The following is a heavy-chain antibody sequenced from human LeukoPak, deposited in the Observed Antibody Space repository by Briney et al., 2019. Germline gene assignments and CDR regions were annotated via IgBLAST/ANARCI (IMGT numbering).Heavy chain of an antibody. Sequence: GASVKVSCKASGYTFTCYYMHWVRQAPGQGLEWMGIINPSGGSTSYAQKFQGRVTMTRDMSTSTVYMELSSLRSEDTAVYYCARATGRSRDGYNDDAFDIWGQGTMVTVSS. D-gene: IGHD5-24*01. J-gene: IGHJ3*02. CDR2: INPSGGST. CDR1: GYTFTCYY. CDR3: ARATGRSRDGYNDDAFDI. V-gene: IGHV1-46*01.